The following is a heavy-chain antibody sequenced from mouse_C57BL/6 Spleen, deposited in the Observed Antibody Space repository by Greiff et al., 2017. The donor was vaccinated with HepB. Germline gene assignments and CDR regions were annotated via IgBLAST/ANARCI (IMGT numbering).Heavy chain of an antibody. J-gene: IGHJ2*01. Sequence: VQLQQSGAELVKPGASVKMSCKASGYTFTTYPIEWMKQNHGKSLEWIGNFHPYNDDTKYNEKFKGKATLTVEKSSSTVYLELSRVTSDDSAVYYCARGTYDEYDGRGDYFDYWGQGTTLTVSS. D-gene: IGHD2-4*01. CDR2: FHPYNDDT. V-gene: IGHV1-47*01. CDR3: ARGTYDEYDGRGDYFDY. CDR1: GYTFTTYP.